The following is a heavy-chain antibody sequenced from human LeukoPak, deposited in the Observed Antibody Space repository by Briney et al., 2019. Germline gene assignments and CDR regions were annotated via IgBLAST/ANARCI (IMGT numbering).Heavy chain of an antibody. CDR3: ARDLGYYYGSGSRSGNWFDP. J-gene: IGHJ5*02. CDR1: GGSISSYY. Sequence: PSETLSLTCTVSGGSISSYYWSWIRQPAGKGLEWIGRIYTSGSTNYNPSLKSRVTMSVDTSRNQFSLKLSSVTAADTAVYYCARDLGYYYGSGSRSGNWFDPWGQGTLVTVSS. CDR2: IYTSGST. V-gene: IGHV4-4*07. D-gene: IGHD3-10*01.